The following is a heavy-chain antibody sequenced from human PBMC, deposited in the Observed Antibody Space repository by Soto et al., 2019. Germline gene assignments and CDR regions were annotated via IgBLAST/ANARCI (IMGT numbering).Heavy chain of an antibody. CDR2: IKTDGSEK. CDR1: GFTFSDNW. D-gene: IGHD3-10*01. Sequence: EVQLVESGGGLVQLGGSLRLSCAASGFTFSDNWMSWVRQAPGKGLESVANIKTDGSEKYYVDPVKGRFTISRDNAKNSLYLQMNSLRAEDTTVYYCATSMGRGGNDYWGQGTLVAVSS. V-gene: IGHV3-7*05. CDR3: ATSMGRGGNDY. J-gene: IGHJ4*02.